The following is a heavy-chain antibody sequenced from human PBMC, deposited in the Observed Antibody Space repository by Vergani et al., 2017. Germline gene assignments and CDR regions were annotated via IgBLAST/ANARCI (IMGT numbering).Heavy chain of an antibody. Sequence: QVQLVQSGAEVKKPGASVKVSCKASGYTFTSYGISWVRQAPGQGLEWMGWISAYNGNTNYAQKLQGRVTMTTDTSTSTAYMELRSPRSDDTAVYYCARERGYCSSTSCYGYYMDVWGKGTTVTVSS. CDR1: GYTFTSYG. J-gene: IGHJ6*03. V-gene: IGHV1-18*01. D-gene: IGHD2-2*01. CDR2: ISAYNGNT. CDR3: ARERGYCSSTSCYGYYMDV.